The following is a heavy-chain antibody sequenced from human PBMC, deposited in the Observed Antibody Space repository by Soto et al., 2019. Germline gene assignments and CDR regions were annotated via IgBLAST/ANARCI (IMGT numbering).Heavy chain of an antibody. Sequence: EVQLVESGGGLVQPGGSLKLSCAASGFMFSDANIDWVRQAPGKGLEWVGRIKSRASGYSTTYAASVKGVFTMSRDDSKSTAVLQLNSLKVEDKAVYFCTGGNTGHCDHWGQGTLVTVSS. CDR2: IKSRASGYST. CDR1: GFMFSDAN. D-gene: IGHD1-1*01. CDR3: TGGNTGHCDH. V-gene: IGHV3-73*02. J-gene: IGHJ4*02.